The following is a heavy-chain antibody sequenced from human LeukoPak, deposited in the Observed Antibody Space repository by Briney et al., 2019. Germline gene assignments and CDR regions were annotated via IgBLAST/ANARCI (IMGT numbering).Heavy chain of an antibody. CDR3: ARGGSYYNEAFDI. CDR1: GFIFGDYA. J-gene: IGHJ3*02. Sequence: PGGSLRLSCAASGFIFGDYALNWVRQAPGQGLEWVSAITATSGSTYYADSVKGRFTISRDNAKNSLYLQMTSLRAEDTAVYYCARGGSYYNEAFDIWGQGTMVTVSS. V-gene: IGHV3-23*01. D-gene: IGHD3-10*01. CDR2: ITATSGST.